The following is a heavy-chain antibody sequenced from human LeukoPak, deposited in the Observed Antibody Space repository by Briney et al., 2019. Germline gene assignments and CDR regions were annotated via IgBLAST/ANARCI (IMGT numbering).Heavy chain of an antibody. CDR2: ISSSTSTI. D-gene: IGHD1-1*01. CDR1: GFTFSNYS. J-gene: IGHJ4*02. V-gene: IGHV3-48*02. Sequence: GGSLRLSCSASGFTFSNYSMNWVRQAPGKGLEWLSYISSSTSTIYYADSVKGRFSISRDNSKNSLYLQMNSLRDEDTAVYYCVRDRATDPRLYFAYWGQGTLVTVSS. CDR3: VRDRATDPRLYFAY.